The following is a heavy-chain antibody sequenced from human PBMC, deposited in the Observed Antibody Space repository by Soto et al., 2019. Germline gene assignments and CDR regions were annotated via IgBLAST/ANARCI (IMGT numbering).Heavy chain of an antibody. D-gene: IGHD3-3*01. CDR1: GFTFSSHG. Sequence: QVQLVESGGGVVQPGRSLRLSCAASGFTFSSHGMHWVRQAPGKGLEWVAVISYDGSNKFYADSVKGRFTISRENSKNTLFLQMNSLRGDDTAVYYCAKTNLEWLSDAAFDLWGQGTSVTVSS. V-gene: IGHV3-30*18. CDR2: ISYDGSNK. J-gene: IGHJ3*01. CDR3: AKTNLEWLSDAAFDL.